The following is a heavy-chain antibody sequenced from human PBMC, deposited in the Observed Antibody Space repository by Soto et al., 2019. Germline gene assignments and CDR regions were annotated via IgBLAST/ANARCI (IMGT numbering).Heavy chain of an antibody. CDR3: ARTPRGITMVRGVFAP. CDR1: GGTFSSYA. J-gene: IGHJ5*02. V-gene: IGHV1-69*13. D-gene: IGHD3-10*01. Sequence: ASVKVSCKASGGTFSSYAIIWVRQAPGQGLEWMGGIIPIFGTANYAQKFQGRVTITADESTSTAYMELSSLRSEDTAVYYCARTPRGITMVRGVFAPRGQGTLVTVSS. CDR2: IIPIFGTA.